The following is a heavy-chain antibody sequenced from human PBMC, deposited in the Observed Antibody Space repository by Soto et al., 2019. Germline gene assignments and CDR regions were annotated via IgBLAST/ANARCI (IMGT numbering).Heavy chain of an antibody. V-gene: IGHV4-61*01. D-gene: IGHD3-9*01. CDR1: GHSVSRGSYY. J-gene: IGHJ5*02. Sequence: PSETLSLTCTVSGHSVSRGSYYWSWIRQPPGKGLEWIGYIYYSGTTKYNPSLRSRVTLSVDTSKNQFSLKLTSVTAADTAVYYCARASSQYFDLLAALDPWGQGTLVTVSS. CDR3: ARASSQYFDLLAALDP. CDR2: IYYSGTT.